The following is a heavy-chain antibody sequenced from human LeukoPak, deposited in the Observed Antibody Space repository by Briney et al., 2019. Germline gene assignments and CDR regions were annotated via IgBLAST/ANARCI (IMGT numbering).Heavy chain of an antibody. D-gene: IGHD3-9*01. CDR1: GFSFTDYP. CDR2: IRTTAEGAKYA. J-gene: IGHJ4*02. V-gene: IGHV3-48*02. Sequence: GGSLRLSCATSGFSFTDYPMDWVRQAPGKGLEWISNIRTTAEGAKYAYYADSVKGRVTISRDDGKNTLYLHMNSLRDDDTAVYYCATDRRYAFDYWGQGILVTVSS. CDR3: ATDRRYAFDY.